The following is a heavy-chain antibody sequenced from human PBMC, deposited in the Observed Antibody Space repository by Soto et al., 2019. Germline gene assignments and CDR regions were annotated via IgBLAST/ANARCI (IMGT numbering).Heavy chain of an antibody. Sequence: QVQLVESGGGVVQPGRSLRLSCTASGFTFSNYPLHWVRQAPGKGLEWVAVISYDGSNKYYADSVKGRFTISRDNSKNTLNLQMNSLRAEDTAVYYCACTEYYDFWSGKLWGQGTLVTVSS. V-gene: IGHV3-30-3*01. CDR3: ACTEYYDFWSGKL. J-gene: IGHJ4*02. D-gene: IGHD3-3*01. CDR2: ISYDGSNK. CDR1: GFTFSNYP.